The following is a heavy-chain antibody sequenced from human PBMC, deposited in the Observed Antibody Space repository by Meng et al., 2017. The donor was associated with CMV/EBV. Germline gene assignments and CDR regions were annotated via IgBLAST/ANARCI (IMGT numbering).Heavy chain of an antibody. CDR3: ARGGDSWYSNY. CDR2: IIPVFETA. Sequence: QVQLVPSAAEVKKPWSSVTVSCKTSGGTFSTFAISWVRQAPGEGLEWMGGIIPVFETANYAERFQDRVTITADDSTTTAYMELSSLRADDTALYFCARGGDSWYSNYWGQGTLVTVSS. D-gene: IGHD1-26*01. V-gene: IGHV1-69*01. CDR1: GGTFSTFA. J-gene: IGHJ4*02.